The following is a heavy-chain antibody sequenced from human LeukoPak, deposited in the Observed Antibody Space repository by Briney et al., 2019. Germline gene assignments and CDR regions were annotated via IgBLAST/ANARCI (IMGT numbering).Heavy chain of an antibody. J-gene: IGHJ5*02. CDR1: GYTFTSYG. CDR2: ISAYNGNT. V-gene: IGHV1-18*01. CDR3: TRDEGASYDFWSGYYGWFDP. Sequence: GASVKVSCKASGYTFTSYGISWVRQAPGQGLEWMGWISAYNGNTNYAQKLQGRVTMTTDTSTSTAYMELRSVRSDDTAVYYCTRDEGASYDFWSGYYGWFDPWGQGTLVTVSS. D-gene: IGHD3-3*01.